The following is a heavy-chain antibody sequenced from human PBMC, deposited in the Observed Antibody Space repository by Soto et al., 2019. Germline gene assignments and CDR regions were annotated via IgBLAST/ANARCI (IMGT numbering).Heavy chain of an antibody. Sequence: SETLSLSCTVSGGSISSGGYDWSWIRQHPGKGLEWIGYIYYSGSTYYNPSLKSRVTISVDTSKNQFSLKLSSVTAADTAVYYCARASPIVHDAFDISGQGTMVTVSS. V-gene: IGHV4-31*03. J-gene: IGHJ3*02. D-gene: IGHD3-22*01. CDR3: ARASPIVHDAFDI. CDR2: IYYSGST. CDR1: GGSISSGGYD.